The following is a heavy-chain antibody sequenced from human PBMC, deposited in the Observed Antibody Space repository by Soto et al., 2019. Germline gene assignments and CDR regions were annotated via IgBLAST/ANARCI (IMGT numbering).Heavy chain of an antibody. V-gene: IGHV4-39*01. D-gene: IGHD6-19*01. CDR2: IYYSGST. Sequence: PLETLSLTCTVSGGSISSSSYYWGWIRQPPGKGLEWIGSIYYSGSTYYNPSLKSRVTISVDTSKNQFSLKLSSVTAADTAVYYCAIGSSGWYDWFDPWGQGTLVTVSS. CDR3: AIGSSGWYDWFDP. J-gene: IGHJ5*02. CDR1: GGSISSSSYY.